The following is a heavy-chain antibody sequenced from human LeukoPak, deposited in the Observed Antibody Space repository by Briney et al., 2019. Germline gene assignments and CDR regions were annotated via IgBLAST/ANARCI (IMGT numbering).Heavy chain of an antibody. V-gene: IGHV1-2*02. J-gene: IGHJ4*02. Sequence: PGASVKISCKAAGYTFTGYYMHWVRQAPGQGLEWMGWINPNSGGTNYAQKFQGRVTITADKSTSTAYMELSSLRSEDTAVYYCARSEIPPYYYDSSGKFDYWGQGTLVTVSS. CDR3: ARSEIPPYYYDSSGKFDY. CDR2: INPNSGGT. D-gene: IGHD3-22*01. CDR1: GYTFTGYY.